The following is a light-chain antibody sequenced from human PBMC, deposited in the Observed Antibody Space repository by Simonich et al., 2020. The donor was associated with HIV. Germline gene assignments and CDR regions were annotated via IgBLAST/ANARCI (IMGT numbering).Light chain of an antibody. CDR2: WAS. J-gene: IGKJ1*01. Sequence: DIVMTQSPDSLAVSLGERATIHCKSSQSVLYSSNNKNYLAWYQQKPGQPPRLLISWASTRESGVPDRFSGSGSGTDFTLTISSLQAEDVAVYYCQQYYSTPPTFGQGTKVEIK. CDR3: QQYYSTPPT. CDR1: QSVLYSSNNKNY. V-gene: IGKV4-1*01.